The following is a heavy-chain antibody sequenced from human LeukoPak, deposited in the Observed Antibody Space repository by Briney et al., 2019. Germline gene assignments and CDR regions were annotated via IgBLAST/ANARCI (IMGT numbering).Heavy chain of an antibody. J-gene: IGHJ4*02. V-gene: IGHV3-30*04. D-gene: IGHD2-2*01. CDR2: ISYDGSNK. CDR1: GFSFSSYA. CDR3: ARVMGRYCSSTSCYVDY. Sequence: PGGSLRLSCAASGFSFSSYAMHLVRQDPGTGLEWVALISYDGSNKYYADSVKGRFTISRDNSKNTLYLQMNSLRAEDTAVYYCARVMGRYCSSTSCYVDYWGQGALVTVSS.